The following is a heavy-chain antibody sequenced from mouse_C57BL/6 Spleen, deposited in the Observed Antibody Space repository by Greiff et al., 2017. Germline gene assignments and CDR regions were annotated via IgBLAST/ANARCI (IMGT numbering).Heavy chain of an antibody. CDR2: IDPSDSYT. D-gene: IGHD1-1*01. CDR3: ARRVYGSSYGYYAMDY. J-gene: IGHJ4*01. Sequence: QVQLKQPGAELVMPGASVKLSCKASGYTFTSYWMHWVKQRPGQGLEWIGEIDPSDSYTNYNQKFKGKSTWTVDKSSSTAYMQLSSLTSEDSAVYYCARRVYGSSYGYYAMDYWGQGTSVTVSS. V-gene: IGHV1-69*01. CDR1: GYTFTSYW.